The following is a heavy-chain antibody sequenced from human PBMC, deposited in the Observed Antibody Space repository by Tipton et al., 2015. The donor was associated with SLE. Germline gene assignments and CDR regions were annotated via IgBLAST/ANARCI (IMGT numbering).Heavy chain of an antibody. CDR2: IIPLLGT. CDR1: GGNFGGST. V-gene: IGHV1-69*16. CDR3: ARDHPDSKAFGY. Sequence: QSGAEVKGPGSSVKVSCKSSGGNFGGSTFTWVRQAPGQGLECLGFIIPLLGTKYAQKFQGRVTITTDGSTSTAYMELSSLASEDTAVYYCARDHPDSKAFGYWGQGTLVTVSS. D-gene: IGHD3-16*01. J-gene: IGHJ4*02.